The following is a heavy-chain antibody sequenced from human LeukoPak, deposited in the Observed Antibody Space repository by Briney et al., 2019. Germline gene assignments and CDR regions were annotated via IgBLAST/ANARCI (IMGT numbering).Heavy chain of an antibody. D-gene: IGHD1-1*01. J-gene: IGHJ4*02. V-gene: IGHV3-30-3*01. CDR2: ISYDGSNK. CDR3: ARDPSYNWNDGYFDY. Sequence: GGSLRLSCAASGFTFSSYAMHWVRQAPGKGLEWVAVISYDGSNKYYADSVKGRFTISRDNSKNTLYLQMNSLRAEDMAVYYCARDPSYNWNDGYFDYWGQGTLVTVSS. CDR1: GFTFSSYA.